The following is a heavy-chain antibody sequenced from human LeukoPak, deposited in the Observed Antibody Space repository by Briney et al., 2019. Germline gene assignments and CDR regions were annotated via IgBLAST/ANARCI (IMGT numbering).Heavy chain of an antibody. D-gene: IGHD3-9*01. V-gene: IGHV1-2*02. CDR3: ARDLLRYFDRQGMDV. CDR1: GYXFTGYY. J-gene: IGHJ6*02. Sequence: ASVKVSCKASGYXFTGYYIHWVRQAPGQGLEWMGWINPNSGGTNYAQKFQGRVTMTRDTSISTAYMELSRLRSDDTAVYYCARDLLRYFDRQGMDVWGQGTTVTVSS. CDR2: INPNSGGT.